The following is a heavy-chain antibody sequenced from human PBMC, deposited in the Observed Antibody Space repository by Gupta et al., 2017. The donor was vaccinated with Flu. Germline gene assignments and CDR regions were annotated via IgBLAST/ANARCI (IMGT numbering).Heavy chain of an antibody. V-gene: IGHV3-33*01. CDR3: ARASLRYCSSSSCPNNWFDP. D-gene: IGHD2-15*01. Sequence: QVQLVESGGGVVQPGRSLRLSCAASGFSFSSYGMHWVRQAPGKGLEWVAVIWYDGSNKYYANSVKGRFSISRDNSKKTLYLQMNTLRAEDTAVYYCARASLRYCSSSSCPNNWFDPWGQGTLVTVSS. J-gene: IGHJ5*02. CDR2: IWYDGSNK. CDR1: GFSFSSYG.